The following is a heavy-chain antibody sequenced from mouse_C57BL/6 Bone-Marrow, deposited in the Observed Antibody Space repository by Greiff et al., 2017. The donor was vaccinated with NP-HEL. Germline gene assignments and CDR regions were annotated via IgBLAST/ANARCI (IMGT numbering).Heavy chain of an antibody. CDR1: GYTFTSYW. D-gene: IGHD2-5*01. CDR2: IDPSNSET. Sequence: QVQLQQPGAELVRPGSSVKLSCKASGYTFTSYWMYWVKQRPIQGLEWIGNIDPSNSETHYNQKFKDKATLTVDKSSSTAYMQLSSLTSEDSAVYYCARGGYYSNSFDYWGQGTTLTVSS. J-gene: IGHJ2*01. V-gene: IGHV1-52*01. CDR3: ARGGYYSNSFDY.